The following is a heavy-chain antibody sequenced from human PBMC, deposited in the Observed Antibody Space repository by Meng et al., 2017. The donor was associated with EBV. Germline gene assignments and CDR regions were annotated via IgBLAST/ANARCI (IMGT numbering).Heavy chain of an antibody. V-gene: IGHV4-34*01. D-gene: IGHD3-10*01. CDR3: ARGSYGSGSYFDS. CDR1: GGSFSCYY. CDR2: INHSGST. Sequence: QVQLQQWGAGRLXXXXXLXLTCAVYGGSFSCYYWSWIRQPPGKGLEWIGEINHSGSTNYNPSLKSRVTISVDTSKNQFSLKLSSVTAEDTAVYYCARGSYGSGSYFDSWGQGTLVTVSS. J-gene: IGHJ4*02.